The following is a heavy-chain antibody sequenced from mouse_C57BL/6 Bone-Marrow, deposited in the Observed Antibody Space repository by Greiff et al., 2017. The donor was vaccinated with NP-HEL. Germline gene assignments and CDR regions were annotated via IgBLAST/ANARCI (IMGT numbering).Heavy chain of an antibody. V-gene: IGHV14-4*01. CDR1: GFNIKDDY. Sequence: VQLQQSGAELVRPGASVKLSCTASGFNIKDDYMHWVKQRPEQGLEWIGWIDPENGDTEYASKFQGKATITADTSSNTAYLQLSSLTSEDTAIYYCARPLSDYWGQGTTLTVSS. CDR2: IDPENGDT. CDR3: ARPLSDY. J-gene: IGHJ2*01.